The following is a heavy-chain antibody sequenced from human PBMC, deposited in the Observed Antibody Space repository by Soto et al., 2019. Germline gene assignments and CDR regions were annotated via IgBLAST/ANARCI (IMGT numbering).Heavy chain of an antibody. V-gene: IGHV1-69*13. Sequence: GASVKVSCKASGGTFSSYAISWVRQAPGQGLEWMGGIIPIFGTANYAQKFQGRVTITADESTSTAYMELSSLRSEDTAVYYCARGSITGTSYYYYYGMDVWGQGTTVTVSS. J-gene: IGHJ6*02. D-gene: IGHD1-20*01. CDR2: IIPIFGTA. CDR3: ARGSITGTSYYYYYGMDV. CDR1: GGTFSSYA.